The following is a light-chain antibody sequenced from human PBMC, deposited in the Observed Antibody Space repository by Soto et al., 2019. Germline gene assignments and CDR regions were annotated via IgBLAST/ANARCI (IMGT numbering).Light chain of an antibody. Sequence: EIVLTQSPDTLSLSPGERATLSCRASQSVSNNYLAWYQQKPGQAPRLHIYGASNRATGIPDRFSGSGSGTDFTLTISRLEPEDFAVYYCQQYGSSGTFGQGTKVDIK. CDR2: GAS. CDR3: QQYGSSGT. CDR1: QSVSNNY. J-gene: IGKJ1*01. V-gene: IGKV3-20*01.